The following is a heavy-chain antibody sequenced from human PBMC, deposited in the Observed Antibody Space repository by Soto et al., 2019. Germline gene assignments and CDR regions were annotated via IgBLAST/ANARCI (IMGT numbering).Heavy chain of an antibody. J-gene: IGHJ4*02. CDR3: ARGLSTGSGSGSYRKYYFDY. Sequence: PGGSLRLSCAASGFTFSSYAMHWVRQAPGKGLEWVAVISYDGSNKYYADSVKGRFTISRDNSKNTLYLQMNSLRAEDTAVYYCARGLSTGSGSGSYRKYYFDYWGQGTLVTVS. CDR2: ISYDGSNK. CDR1: GFTFSSYA. V-gene: IGHV3-30-3*01. D-gene: IGHD3-10*01.